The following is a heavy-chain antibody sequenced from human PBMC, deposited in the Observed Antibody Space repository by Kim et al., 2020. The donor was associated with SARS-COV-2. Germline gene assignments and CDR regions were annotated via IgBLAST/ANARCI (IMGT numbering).Heavy chain of an antibody. Sequence: GGSLRLSCAASGFTFSSYAMHWVRQAPGKGLEWVAVISYDGSNKYYADSVKGRFTISRDNSKNTLYLQMNSLRAEDTAVYYCAREAPREWGVRGSRRMDVWGQGTTVTVSS. CDR3: AREAPREWGVRGSRRMDV. D-gene: IGHD3-10*01. CDR2: ISYDGSNK. V-gene: IGHV3-30-3*01. CDR1: GFTFSSYA. J-gene: IGHJ6*02.